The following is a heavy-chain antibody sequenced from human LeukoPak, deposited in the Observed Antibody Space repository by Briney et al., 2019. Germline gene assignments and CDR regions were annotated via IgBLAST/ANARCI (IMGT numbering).Heavy chain of an antibody. D-gene: IGHD1-1*01. CDR2: INNSGRT. J-gene: IGHJ4*02. Sequence: NPSQTLSLTCTVSGGSMSSGSYYWRWIRQPGGKGLEWIGRINNSGRTNYTPSLKIRVTISVDTSKIQFSLKVSSVTAADTAVYYCARDVEAGGAELVHWGQGTLVTVSS. CDR3: ARDVEAGGAELVH. V-gene: IGHV4-61*02. CDR1: GGSMSSGSYY.